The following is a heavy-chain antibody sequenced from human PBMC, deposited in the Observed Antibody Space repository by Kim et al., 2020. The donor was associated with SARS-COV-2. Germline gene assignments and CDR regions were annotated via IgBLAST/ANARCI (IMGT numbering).Heavy chain of an antibody. V-gene: IGHV3-23*03. J-gene: IGHJ4*02. Sequence: PNYAASDERRFIISRDDSTNTLFLQMNDLRAEDTAVYYCAKREGSGHFDYWGQGTLVTVSS. CDR3: AKREGSGHFDY. CDR2: P.